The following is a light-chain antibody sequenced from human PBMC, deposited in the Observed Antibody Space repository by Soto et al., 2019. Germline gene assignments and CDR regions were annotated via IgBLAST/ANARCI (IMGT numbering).Light chain of an antibody. V-gene: IGKV3-11*01. Sequence: EVVLTQSPATLSLNPGERATLSCRASQSVNTYLAWFQQKPGQAPRLLIYGASNRATGIPARFSGSGSGTDFTLTISSLEPEDFAVYYCQQRSSWPRTFGQRSKV. J-gene: IGKJ1*01. CDR3: QQRSSWPRT. CDR1: QSVNTY. CDR2: GAS.